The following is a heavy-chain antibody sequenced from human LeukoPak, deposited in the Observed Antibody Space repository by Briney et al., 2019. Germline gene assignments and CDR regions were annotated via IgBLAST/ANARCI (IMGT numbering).Heavy chain of an antibody. V-gene: IGHV4-59*01. CDR3: AREKYYYDSSGSPNWFDP. D-gene: IGHD3-22*01. Sequence: SETLSLTCTVSGGSISNYYWSWIRQPPGKGLEWIGYIYYSGSTNYNPSLKSRVTISVDTSKNQFSLKLSSVTAADTAVYYCAREKYYYDSSGSPNWFDPWGQGTLVTVSS. CDR1: GGSISNYY. CDR2: IYYSGST. J-gene: IGHJ5*02.